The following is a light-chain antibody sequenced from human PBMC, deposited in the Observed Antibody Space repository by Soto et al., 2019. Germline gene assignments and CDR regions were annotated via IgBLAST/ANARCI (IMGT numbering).Light chain of an antibody. V-gene: IGKV1-5*03. Sequence: DIQMTQSPSTLSASVGDRVTITCRASQSISSWLAWYHQKPGTAPKLLIYKASTLQSGVPSRFSGSGSGTEFTLTSSSLQADDSATYYCQQYNDNWTFGQGTKVEIK. CDR1: QSISSW. J-gene: IGKJ1*01. CDR3: QQYNDNWT. CDR2: KAS.